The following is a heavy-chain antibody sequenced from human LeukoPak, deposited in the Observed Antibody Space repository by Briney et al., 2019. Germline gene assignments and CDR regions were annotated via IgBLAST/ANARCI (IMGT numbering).Heavy chain of an antibody. CDR1: GGSISGYY. D-gene: IGHD3-10*01. CDR2: IYSSGST. Sequence: SETLSLTCTVSGGSISGYYWSWIRQPPGKGLEWIGYIYSSGSTNYNPSLKSRVTMSVDTSKNQFSLKVSSVTAADTAVYYCARVFDSGSQAYFYYMDVWGKGTTVIISS. J-gene: IGHJ6*03. CDR3: ARVFDSGSQAYFYYMDV. V-gene: IGHV4-59*01.